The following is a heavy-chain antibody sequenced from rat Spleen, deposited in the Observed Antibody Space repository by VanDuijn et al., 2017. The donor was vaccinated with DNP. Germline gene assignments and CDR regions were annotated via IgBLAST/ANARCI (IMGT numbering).Heavy chain of an antibody. J-gene: IGHJ2*01. CDR3: SRDLNWGGYFDY. Sequence: QVQLKESGPGLVQPSQTLSLTCTVSGFSLTSYGVSWVRQPPGKGLEWIAAISSGGSTYYNSVFKSRLSISRDTSKSQVFLKMNTLQTEDTAIYYCSRDLNWGGYFDYWGQGVMVTVSS. V-gene: IGHV2S12*01. CDR2: ISSGGST. D-gene: IGHD5-1*01. CDR1: GFSLTSYG.